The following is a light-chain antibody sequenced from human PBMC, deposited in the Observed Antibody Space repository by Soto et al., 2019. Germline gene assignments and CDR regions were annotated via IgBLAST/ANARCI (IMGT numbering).Light chain of an antibody. J-gene: IGLJ3*02. V-gene: IGLV2-14*01. CDR3: SSYAGGSTDWV. CDR2: EVD. CDR1: SGDIGGFNY. Sequence: QSALTQPASVSGSLGQSITISCTGTSGDIGGFNYVSWYQQHPGKAPKLIIYEVDNRPSGVSNRFSGSKSGNTASLTISGLQAEDEADYHCSSYAGGSTDWVFGGGTKLTVL.